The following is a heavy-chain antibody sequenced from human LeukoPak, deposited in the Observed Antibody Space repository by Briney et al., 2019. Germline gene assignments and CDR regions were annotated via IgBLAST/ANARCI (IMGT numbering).Heavy chain of an antibody. J-gene: IGHJ4*02. V-gene: IGHV3-23*01. CDR2: ISGGGAGT. D-gene: IGHD1-1*01. CDR3: AKDFVRYNIQFDY. CDR1: GLSFSFYA. Sequence: GGSLRLSCAASGLSFSFYAMSWVRQAPGKGLEWVSSISGGGAGTYYADSVRGRFAISRDNSKNTLYLQMNSLRAEDTALYYCAKDFVRYNIQFDYWGQGALVTVSS.